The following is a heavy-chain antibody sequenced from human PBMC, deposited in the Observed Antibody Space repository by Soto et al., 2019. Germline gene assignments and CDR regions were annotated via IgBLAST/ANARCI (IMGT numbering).Heavy chain of an antibody. CDR1: GGSISSYY. Sequence: SETLSLTCTVSGGSISSYYWSWIRQPPGKGLEWIGYIYYSGSTNYNPSLKSRVTISVDTSKNQFSLKLSSVTAADTAVYYCARVQGRCGGDCYSAWVDYWGQGTLVTVSS. D-gene: IGHD2-21*02. CDR2: IYYSGST. V-gene: IGHV4-59*01. J-gene: IGHJ4*02. CDR3: ARVQGRCGGDCYSAWVDY.